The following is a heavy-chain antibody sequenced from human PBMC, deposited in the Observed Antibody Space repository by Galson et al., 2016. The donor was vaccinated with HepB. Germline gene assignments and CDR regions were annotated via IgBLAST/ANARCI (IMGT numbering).Heavy chain of an antibody. CDR2: ISSSSTYI. CDR3: ARGGYDFWSGYAPSTNWFDP. J-gene: IGHJ5*02. CDR1: GFTFSTYS. D-gene: IGHD3-3*01. V-gene: IGHV3-21*01. Sequence: SLRLSCAASGFTFSTYSMNWVRQAPGKGLEWVSSISSSSTYIYYADSVKGRFTISRDNAKNSLYLQMNSLRAEDTAVCYCARGGYDFWSGYAPSTNWFDPWGQGTLVTVSS.